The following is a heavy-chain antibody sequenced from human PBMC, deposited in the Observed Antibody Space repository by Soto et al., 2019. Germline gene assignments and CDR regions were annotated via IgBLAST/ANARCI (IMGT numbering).Heavy chain of an antibody. J-gene: IGHJ5*02. CDR1: GFTFSSYE. V-gene: IGHV3-48*03. CDR3: ARGTYRISGSGSNWFDP. CDR2: ISSSGSTR. Sequence: HPGGSLRLSCAASGFTFSSYEMNWVRQAPGKGLEWVLYISSSGSTRYYADSVKGRFTISRDNAKNSLYLQMNSLRAEDTAVYYCARGTYRISGSGSNWFDPWGQGTLVTVSS. D-gene: IGHD2-15*01.